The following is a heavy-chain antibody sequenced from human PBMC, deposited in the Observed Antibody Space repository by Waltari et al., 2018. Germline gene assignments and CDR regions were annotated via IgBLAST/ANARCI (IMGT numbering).Heavy chain of an antibody. Sequence: QLQLQESGPGLVKPSETLSLTCTVSGGSISSSSYYWGWIRPPPGKGLEWIGSIYYSGSTYYNPSLKSRVTISVDTSKNQFSLKLSSVTAADTAVYYCARDKFARGEPDWYFDLWGRGTLVTVSS. CDR2: IYYSGST. J-gene: IGHJ2*01. CDR3: ARDKFARGEPDWYFDL. V-gene: IGHV4-39*07. D-gene: IGHD3-16*01. CDR1: GGSISSSSYY.